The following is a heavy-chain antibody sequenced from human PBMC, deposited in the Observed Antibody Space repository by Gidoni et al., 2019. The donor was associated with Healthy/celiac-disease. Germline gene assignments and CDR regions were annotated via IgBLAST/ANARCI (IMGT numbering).Heavy chain of an antibody. CDR1: GFTFSNAW. J-gene: IGHJ4*02. V-gene: IGHV3-15*01. Sequence: EVQLVESGGGLVKPGGSLRLYCAASGFTFSNAWMSWGRQAPGKGLEWVGRIKSKTDGGTTDYAAPVKGRFTISRDDSKNTLYLQMNSLKTEDTAVYYCTTERGVLTTYYDFWSGYFLWDWGQGTLVTVSS. D-gene: IGHD3-3*01. CDR2: IKSKTDGGTT. CDR3: TTERGVLTTYYDFWSGYFLWD.